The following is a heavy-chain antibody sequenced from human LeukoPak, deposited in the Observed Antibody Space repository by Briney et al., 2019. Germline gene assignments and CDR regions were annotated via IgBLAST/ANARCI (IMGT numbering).Heavy chain of an antibody. CDR3: ARVAGWHWFDP. CDR1: GFTFSSYD. CDR2: IRPSGDNT. J-gene: IGHJ5*02. Sequence: GGSLRLSCAASGFTFSSYDMTWVRQAPGRGLEWVSSIRPSGDNTYYGDSVKGRFTISRDNSKNTVYLQMNNMRVDDTAIYYCARVAGWHWFDPWGQGTLVTVFS. D-gene: IGHD6-19*01. V-gene: IGHV3-23*01.